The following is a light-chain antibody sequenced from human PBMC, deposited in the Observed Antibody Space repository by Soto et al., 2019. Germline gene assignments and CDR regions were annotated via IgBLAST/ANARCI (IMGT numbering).Light chain of an antibody. V-gene: IGKV3-15*01. CDR1: QSVSSN. CDR3: QPYNNWPRT. CDR2: GAS. Sequence: EIVMTQSPATLSVSPVERATLSCRASQSVSSNLAWYQQKPGQAPRRLIYGASTRATGIPARFSGSGSGTEFTLTISSLQSEDFAVYYCQPYNNWPRTFGQGTKVEIK. J-gene: IGKJ1*01.